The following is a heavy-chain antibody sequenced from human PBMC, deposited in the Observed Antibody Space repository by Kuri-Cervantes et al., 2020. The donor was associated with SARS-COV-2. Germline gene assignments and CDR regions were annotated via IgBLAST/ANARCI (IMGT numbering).Heavy chain of an antibody. CDR3: AKLFGVMVAGTLDY. J-gene: IGHJ4*02. Sequence: GESLKISCAASGFSLRDHGMFWVRQAPGKGLEWVAVIWYDGSNKYYADSVKGRFTISRDNSKNTLYLQMNSLRAEDTAVYYCAKLFGVMVAGTLDYWGQGTLVTVSS. CDR2: IWYDGSNK. CDR1: GFSLRDHG. V-gene: IGHV3-33*06. D-gene: IGHD2-15*01.